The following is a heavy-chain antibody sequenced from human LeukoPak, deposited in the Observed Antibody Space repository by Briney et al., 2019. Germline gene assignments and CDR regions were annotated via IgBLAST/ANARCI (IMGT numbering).Heavy chain of an antibody. D-gene: IGHD3-10*01. J-gene: IGHJ3*02. CDR2: IYYSGST. CDR3: ARSYGSGSYYNVLDAFDI. CDR1: GGSISSYY. Sequence: PSETLSLTCTVSGGSISSYYWSWIRQPPGKGLEWIGYIYYSGSTNYNPSLKSRVTISVDTSKNQFSLKLSSVTAADTAVYYCARSYGSGSYYNVLDAFDIWGQGTMVTVSS. V-gene: IGHV4-59*08.